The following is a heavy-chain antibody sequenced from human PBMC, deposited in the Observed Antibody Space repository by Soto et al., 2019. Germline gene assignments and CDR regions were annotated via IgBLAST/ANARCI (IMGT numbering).Heavy chain of an antibody. CDR3: GRGIQLWQITYSFDY. V-gene: IGHV4-59*01. Sequence: PSETLSLTCTVSGGSISSYYWSWIRQPPGKRLEWIGYIYYSGSTNYNPSLKSRVTISVDTSKNQFSLKLSSVTAADTAVYYCGRGIQLWQITYSFDYWGQGTLVTVSS. D-gene: IGHD5-18*01. J-gene: IGHJ4*02. CDR1: GGSISSYY. CDR2: IYYSGST.